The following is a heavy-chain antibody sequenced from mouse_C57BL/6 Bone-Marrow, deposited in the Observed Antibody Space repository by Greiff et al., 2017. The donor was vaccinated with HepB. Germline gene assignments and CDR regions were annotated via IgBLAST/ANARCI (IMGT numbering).Heavy chain of an antibody. D-gene: IGHD2-4*01. V-gene: IGHV5-6*01. J-gene: IGHJ1*03. CDR1: GFTFSSYG. Sequence: EVKLVESGGDLVKPGGSLKLSCAASGFTFSSYGMSWVRQTPDKRLEWVATISSGGSYTYYPDSVKGRFTISRDNAKNTLYLQMSSLKSEDTAMYYCARPTMITPSIYWYFDVWGTGTTVTVSS. CDR3: ARPTMITPSIYWYFDV. CDR2: ISSGGSYT.